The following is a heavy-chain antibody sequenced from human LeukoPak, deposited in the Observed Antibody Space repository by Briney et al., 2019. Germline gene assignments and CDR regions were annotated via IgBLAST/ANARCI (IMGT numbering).Heavy chain of an antibody. Sequence: GGSLRLSWAASGFTFSGYAMSWVRQAPGKGLEWVSAISGSGGSTYYADSVKGRFTISRDNSKNTLYLQMNSLRAEDTAVYYCARAGRDGYNSQYFDYWGQGTLVTVSS. CDR3: ARAGRDGYNSQYFDY. J-gene: IGHJ4*02. CDR2: ISGSGGST. V-gene: IGHV3-23*01. D-gene: IGHD5-24*01. CDR1: GFTFSGYA.